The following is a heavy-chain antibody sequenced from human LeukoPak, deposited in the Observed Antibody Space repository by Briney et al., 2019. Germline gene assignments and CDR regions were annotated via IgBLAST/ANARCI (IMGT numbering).Heavy chain of an antibody. D-gene: IGHD6-13*01. CDR1: GGSFSGYY. CDR3: ARGRGSSWPYYYYYYYMDV. CDR2: IYDSGST. J-gene: IGHJ6*03. V-gene: IGHV4-34*01. Sequence: SETLSLTCAVYGGSFSGYYWSWIRQPPGKGLEWIGSIYDSGSTYYNPSLKSRVTISVDTSKNQFSLKLSSVTAADTAVYYCARGRGSSWPYYYYYYYMDVWGKGTTVTVSS.